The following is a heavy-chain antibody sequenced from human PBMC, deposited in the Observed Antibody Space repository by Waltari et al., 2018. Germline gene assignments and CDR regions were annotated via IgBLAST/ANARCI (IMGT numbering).Heavy chain of an antibody. V-gene: IGHV3-23*01. CDR2: ISGSGCST. Sequence: EVQLLESGGGLVQPGGSLRLSCAASGFTFSSYAMSWVRQAPGKGLEWVSAISGSGCSTYYADSVKGRFTISRDNSKNTLYLQMNSLRAEDTAVYYCAKDTVVVAADYYYYGMDVWGQGTTVTVSS. CDR1: GFTFSSYA. CDR3: AKDTVVVAADYYYYGMDV. D-gene: IGHD2-15*01. J-gene: IGHJ6*02.